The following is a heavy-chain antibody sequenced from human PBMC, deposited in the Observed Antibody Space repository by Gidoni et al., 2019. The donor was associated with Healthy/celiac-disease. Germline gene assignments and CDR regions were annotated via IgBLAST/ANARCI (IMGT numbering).Heavy chain of an antibody. CDR3: ARVDCSGGSCYSGNEDYYGMDV. CDR2: INPKSSGT. J-gene: IGHJ6*02. CDR1: GYTFTGYY. V-gene: IGHV1-2*06. Sequence: QVQLVQSGAEVKKPGASVKVSCKASGYTFTGYYMHWVRQAPGQGLEWMGRINPKSSGTNNAQKFEGRVTMTRDTSISTAYMELRRLRSDDTAGYYCARVDCSGGSCYSGNEDYYGMDVWGQGTTVTVSS. D-gene: IGHD2-15*01.